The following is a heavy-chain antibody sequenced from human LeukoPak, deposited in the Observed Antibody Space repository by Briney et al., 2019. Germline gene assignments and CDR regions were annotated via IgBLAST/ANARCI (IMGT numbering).Heavy chain of an antibody. V-gene: IGHV3-23*01. D-gene: IGHD3-10*01. J-gene: IGHJ3*01. CDR2: ISGGGVGRT. CDR1: GFTFNSYA. Sequence: GGSLRLSCEASGFTFNSYAMSWVRQAPGKGLDWVSVISGGGVGRTDYADSVRGRFTISRDDSKNTMYLEMNSLTVEDTAVYFCAKGDPWFGDAFDLWGQGTLDTVSS. CDR3: AKGDPWFGDAFDL.